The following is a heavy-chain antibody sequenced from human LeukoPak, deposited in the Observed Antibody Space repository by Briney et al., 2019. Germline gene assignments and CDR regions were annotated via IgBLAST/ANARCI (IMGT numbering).Heavy chain of an antibody. CDR3: ARERYYYGSGSYLTFDY. D-gene: IGHD3-10*01. CDR1: GYTFTGYY. V-gene: IGHV1-2*06. Sequence: ASMKLSCNAYGYTFTGYYMHWVRQAPGQGLEWMGRINPNSGGTNYAQKLQGRVTMTRDTSISTAYMELSRLRSDDTAVYYCARERYYYGSGSYLTFDYWGQGTLVTVSS. J-gene: IGHJ4*02. CDR2: INPNSGGT.